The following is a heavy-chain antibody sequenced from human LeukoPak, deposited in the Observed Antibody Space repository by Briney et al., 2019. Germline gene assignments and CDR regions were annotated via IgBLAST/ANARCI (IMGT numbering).Heavy chain of an antibody. J-gene: IGHJ4*02. D-gene: IGHD2-2*01. CDR1: GFTVSSNY. V-gene: IGHV3-21*04. CDR3: ARDSYCSSTSCYSY. CDR2: ISSSSSYI. Sequence: SGGSLRLSCAASGFTVSSNYMSWVRQAPGKGLEWVSSISSSSSYIYYADSVKGRFTISRDNAKNSLYLQMNSLRAEDTALYYCARDSYCSSTSCYSYWGQGTLVTVSS.